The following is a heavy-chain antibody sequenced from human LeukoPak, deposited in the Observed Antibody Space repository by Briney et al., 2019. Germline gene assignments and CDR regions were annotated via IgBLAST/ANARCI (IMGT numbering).Heavy chain of an antibody. V-gene: IGHV1-18*01. J-gene: IGHJ4*02. CDR3: ASLLNYYDSSGYPQHPPH. CDR2: ISAYNGNT. D-gene: IGHD3-22*01. CDR1: GYTFTTYA. Sequence: ASVKVSCKASGYTFTTYAIQWVRQAPGQGLEWMGWISAYNGNTNYAQKLQGRVTMTTDTSTSTAYMELRSLRSDDTAVYYCASLLNYYDSSGYPQHPPHWGQGTLVTVSS.